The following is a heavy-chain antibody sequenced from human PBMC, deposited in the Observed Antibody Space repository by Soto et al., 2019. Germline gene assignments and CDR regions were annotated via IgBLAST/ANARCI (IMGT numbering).Heavy chain of an antibody. D-gene: IGHD4-17*01. J-gene: IGHJ4*02. Sequence: QVQLVESGGGVVQPGRSLRLSCAASGFAFHGYAMHWVRQAPGKGLEWVATIWYDGSNTYYGDSVKGRFTISRDNSKNTVYLQMNSLRVEDTAVYYCARDLKTRHCDYWGQGILVTVSS. CDR3: ARDLKTRHCDY. CDR2: IWYDGSNT. V-gene: IGHV3-33*01. CDR1: GFAFHGYA.